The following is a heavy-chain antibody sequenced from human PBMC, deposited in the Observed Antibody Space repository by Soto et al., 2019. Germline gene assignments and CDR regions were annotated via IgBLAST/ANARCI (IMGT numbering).Heavy chain of an antibody. V-gene: IGHV1-69*12. CDR2: IIPIFGTA. CDR1: GGTFSSYA. Sequence: QVQLVQSGAEVKKPGSSVKVSCKASGGTFSSYAISWVRQAPGQGLEWMGGIIPIFGTANYAQKFQGRVTSSAGESTSAADMELSSLRSEDTAVYYCARRAGYCGGECYDDYWGQGTLVTVSS. CDR3: ARRAGYCGGECYDDY. D-gene: IGHD2-21*01. J-gene: IGHJ4*02.